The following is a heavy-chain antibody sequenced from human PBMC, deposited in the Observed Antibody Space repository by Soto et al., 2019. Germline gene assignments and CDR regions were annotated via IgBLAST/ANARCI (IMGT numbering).Heavy chain of an antibody. D-gene: IGHD2-2*01. J-gene: IGHJ4*02. CDR2: IKSKTDGGNT. V-gene: IGHV3-15*01. Sequence: GGSLRLSCATSGSTFSNDWMNWVCQAPGKGLEWVGRIKSKTDGGNTEYAAPVKGRFVISRDDSKSTVYLQMNGLKTGDSAFYYCTTAGETTYPYQFDYWGQGT. CDR3: TTAGETTYPYQFDY. CDR1: GSTFSNDW.